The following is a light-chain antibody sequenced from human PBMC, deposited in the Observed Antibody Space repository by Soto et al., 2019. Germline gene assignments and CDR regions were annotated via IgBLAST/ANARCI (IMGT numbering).Light chain of an antibody. CDR3: QQFSSYLLT. CDR2: DAS. V-gene: IGKV3-20*01. Sequence: ELVLTQSPGTLSSSPRERATLSCTASQTVRNNYLAWYQQKPGQAPRLLIYDASSRATGIPDRFSGGGSGTDFTLTIIRLEHEDFAVYYCQQFSSYLLTFGGGTKVEI. J-gene: IGKJ4*01. CDR1: QTVRNNY.